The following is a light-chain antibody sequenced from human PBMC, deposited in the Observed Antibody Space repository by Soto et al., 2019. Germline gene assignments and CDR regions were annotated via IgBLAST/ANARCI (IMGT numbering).Light chain of an antibody. CDR1: QSVSSSF. Sequence: EIVLTQSPGTLSLSPEERATLSCRASQSVSSSFLAWYQQKPGQAPRLLIYGASNRATGIPDRFSGSGSGTDFTLTISRLEPEDFAVYYCQQYGRSPAFGGGTKVEIK. CDR3: QQYGRSPA. V-gene: IGKV3-20*01. J-gene: IGKJ4*01. CDR2: GAS.